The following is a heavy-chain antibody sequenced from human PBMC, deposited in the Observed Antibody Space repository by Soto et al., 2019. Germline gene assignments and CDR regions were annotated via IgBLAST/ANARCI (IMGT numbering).Heavy chain of an antibody. J-gene: IGHJ6*02. V-gene: IGHV4-31*03. CDR3: ARDRDGYCSSTSCSYYGMDV. CDR2: IYYSGCT. CDR1: GGSISSGGYY. D-gene: IGHD2-2*01. Sequence: PSETLSLTCTVSGGSISSGGYYWSWIRQHPGKGLEWIGYIYYSGCTYYNPSLKSRVTISVDTSKNQFSLKLSSVTAADTAVYYCARDRDGYCSSTSCSYYGMDVWGQGTTVTVSS.